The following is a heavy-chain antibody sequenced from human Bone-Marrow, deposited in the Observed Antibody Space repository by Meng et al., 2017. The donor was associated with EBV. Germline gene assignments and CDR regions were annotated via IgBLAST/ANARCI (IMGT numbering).Heavy chain of an antibody. CDR2: ISAYNGNT. Sequence: QVQLVESGAEFKKPRDPGKVSCKASGYPVTSYGISWVRQAPGQGLEWMGRISAYNGNTNYAQNLQGRVTMTTHTSTSTVYMELRSLRSDDTAVYFCARGHDNGDYAPEHWGQGTLVTVSS. CDR3: ARGHDNGDYAPEH. J-gene: IGHJ1*01. D-gene: IGHD4-17*01. V-gene: IGHV1-18*01. CDR1: GYPVTSYG.